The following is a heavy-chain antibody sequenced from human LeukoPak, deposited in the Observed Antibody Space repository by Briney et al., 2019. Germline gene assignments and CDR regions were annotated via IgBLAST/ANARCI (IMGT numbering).Heavy chain of an antibody. J-gene: IGHJ4*02. D-gene: IGHD5-18*01. CDR2: IDSDGSGT. CDR3: AMGYRSAYSWDS. CDR1: GLTLSGYW. V-gene: IGHV3-74*01. Sequence: PGGSLRLSCSASGLTLSGYWMHWVRQIPGKGLVWVSRIDSDGSGTSYADSVKGRFTISRDDVKNMLYLQMNSLRVEDTGLYYCAMGYRSAYSWDSWGQGTLVTVSS.